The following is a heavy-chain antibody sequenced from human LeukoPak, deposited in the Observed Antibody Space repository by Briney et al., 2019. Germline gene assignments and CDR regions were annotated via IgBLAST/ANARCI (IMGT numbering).Heavy chain of an antibody. CDR1: GFTFSSHA. D-gene: IGHD3-10*01. CDR2: ISYDGSSK. Sequence: GGSLRLSCAASGFTFSSHAMHWVRQAPGKGLEWVAIISYDGSSKYYADSVKGRFTISRDNSKNTLYLQMNSLRAEDTAVYYCARAMVRGVTGPFDPWGQGTLVTVPS. CDR3: ARAMVRGVTGPFDP. V-gene: IGHV3-30-3*01. J-gene: IGHJ5*02.